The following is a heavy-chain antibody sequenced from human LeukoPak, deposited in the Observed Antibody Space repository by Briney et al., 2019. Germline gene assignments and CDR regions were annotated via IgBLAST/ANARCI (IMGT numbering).Heavy chain of an antibody. D-gene: IGHD3-10*01. J-gene: IGHJ6*02. CDR3: ARPRPGGYYYCGMDV. Sequence: GGSLRLSCAASGFTFSSYSMNWVRQAPGKGLEWVSSISSSSTNIFYADSVQGRFIISRDNAKNSLFLQMNSLRAEDTAVYYCARPRPGGYYYCGMDVWGQGTTVTVSS. V-gene: IGHV3-21*01. CDR1: GFTFSSYS. CDR2: ISSSSTNI.